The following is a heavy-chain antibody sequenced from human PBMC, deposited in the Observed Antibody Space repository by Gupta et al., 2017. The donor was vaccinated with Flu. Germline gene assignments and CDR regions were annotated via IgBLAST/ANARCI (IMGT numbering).Heavy chain of an antibody. D-gene: IGHD2-2*01. CDR2: MSGRGANT. V-gene: IGHV3-23*01. CDR3: AKSASASKVVVPAAIIHNYCYMDV. Sequence: KGMEWVSTMSGRGANTYYEESVKGSFTISRDKSKNNLYLKMKSLRAEETAVYYCAKSASASKVVVPAAIIHNYCYMDVWGQGTTVTVSS. J-gene: IGHJ6*03.